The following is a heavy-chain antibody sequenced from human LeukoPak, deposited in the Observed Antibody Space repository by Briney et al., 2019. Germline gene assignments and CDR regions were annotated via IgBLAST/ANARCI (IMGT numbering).Heavy chain of an antibody. V-gene: IGHV3-74*01. J-gene: IGHJ1*01. CDR2: IKSDGKT. D-gene: IGHD3-22*01. Sequence: GGSLRLSCAASGFSFSSYWMRCVRQAPGKGLVWVSRIKSDGKTNYAESVKGRFTISRDNAKNTVSLQMNSLRAEDTGVYYCARAPSEIGGYYPEYFRHWGQGTLVTVSS. CDR1: GFSFSSYW. CDR3: ARAPSEIGGYYPEYFRH.